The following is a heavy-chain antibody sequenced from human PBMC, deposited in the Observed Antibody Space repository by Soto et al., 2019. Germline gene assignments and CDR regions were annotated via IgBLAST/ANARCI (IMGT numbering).Heavy chain of an antibody. V-gene: IGHV4-39*01. J-gene: IGHJ4*02. CDR1: GGSISSSSYY. D-gene: IGHD3-22*01. Sequence: QLQLQESGPGLVKPSETLSLTCTVSGGSISSSSYYWGWIRQPPGKGLEWIGSIYYSGSTYYNPSLKSRVTISVDTSKNQFSLKLSSVTAADTAVYYCARHGIVGPPGDYDSSGYSEWMGTFDYWGQGTLVTVSS. CDR2: IYYSGST. CDR3: ARHGIVGPPGDYDSSGYSEWMGTFDY.